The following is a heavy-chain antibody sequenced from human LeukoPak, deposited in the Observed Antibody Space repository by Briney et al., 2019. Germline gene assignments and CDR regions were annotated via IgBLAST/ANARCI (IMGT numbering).Heavy chain of an antibody. V-gene: IGHV4-30-4*08. CDR3: ARVPYSSSWHPPHFDY. CDR1: GGSISSDDYY. Sequence: PSETLSLTCTVSGGSISSDDYYWSWIRQPPGKGLEWIGYIYYSGTTYYNPSLKSRVTISVDTSKNQFSLKLSSVTAADTAVYYCARVPYSSSWHPPHFDYWGQGTLVTVSS. D-gene: IGHD6-13*01. J-gene: IGHJ4*02. CDR2: IYYSGTT.